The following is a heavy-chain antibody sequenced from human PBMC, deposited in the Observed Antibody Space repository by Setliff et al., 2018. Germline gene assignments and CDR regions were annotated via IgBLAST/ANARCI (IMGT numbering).Heavy chain of an antibody. CDR2: IHHSGKA. D-gene: IGHD3-22*01. CDR3: ARAHTWSLPNDNSGYPGWFDP. Sequence: SETLSLTCAVSGFSISSGYYWGWIRQPPGKGLEWIVNIHHSGKAYYNPSLKSRVTMSXXXSKXHVSXKLXXAXXXXKXVYYCARAHTWSLPNDNSGYPGWFDPWGQGTLVTVSS. J-gene: IGHJ5*02. V-gene: IGHV4-38-2*01. CDR1: GFSISSGYY.